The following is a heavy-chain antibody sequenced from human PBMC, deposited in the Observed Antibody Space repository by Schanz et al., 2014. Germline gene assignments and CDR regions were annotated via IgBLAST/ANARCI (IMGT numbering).Heavy chain of an antibody. J-gene: IGHJ4*02. CDR1: GFTFSSYA. CDR3: ARGTDWNLHY. CDR2: ISYDGRNK. Sequence: QVQLVESGGGVVQPGRSLRLSCAASGFTFSSYAMHWVRQAPGKGLEWVAVISYDGRNKYYADSVKGRFTISRDNSKNILYLQMNSLRAGDTAVYYCARGTDWNLHYWGQGALVTVSS. D-gene: IGHD1-1*01. V-gene: IGHV3-30*14.